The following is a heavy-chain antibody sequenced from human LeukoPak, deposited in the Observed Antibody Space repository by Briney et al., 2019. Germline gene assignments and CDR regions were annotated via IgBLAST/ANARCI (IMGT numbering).Heavy chain of an antibody. V-gene: IGHV3-21*04. D-gene: IGHD3-9*01. Sequence: GGSLRLSCAGSGFTFSRYSMNWFRQAPGKGLERVSSISSRSTNIFYADSVKGRFTISRDNAKNSLYLQMNSLRAEDTAVYYCARVLYDILTGYREDPNWFDPWGQGTLVTVSS. CDR2: ISSRSTNI. J-gene: IGHJ5*02. CDR3: ARVLYDILTGYREDPNWFDP. CDR1: GFTFSRYS.